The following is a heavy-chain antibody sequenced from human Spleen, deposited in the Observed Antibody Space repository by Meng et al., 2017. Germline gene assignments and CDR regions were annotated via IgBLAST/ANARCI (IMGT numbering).Heavy chain of an antibody. CDR1: GYSISSGYY. CDR3: ARGVYDILTGYSPGQFDY. V-gene: IGHV4-38-2*02. CDR2: IYYSGST. J-gene: IGHJ4*02. D-gene: IGHD3-9*01. Sequence: SETLSLTCTVSGYSISSGYYWGWIRQPPGKGLEWIGSIYYSGSTYYNPSLKSRVTISVDTSKNQFSLKLSSVTAADTAVYYCARGVYDILTGYSPGQFDYWGQGTLVTVSS.